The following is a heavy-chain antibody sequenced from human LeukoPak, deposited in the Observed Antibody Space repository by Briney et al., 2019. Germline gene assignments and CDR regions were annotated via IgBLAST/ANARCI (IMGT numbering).Heavy chain of an antibody. D-gene: IGHD3-22*01. CDR1: GGSISSGGYS. CDR2: IYHSGST. J-gene: IGHJ1*01. Sequence: PSQTLSLTCAVSGGSISSGGYSWSWIRQPPGKGLEWIGYIYHSGSTYYNPSLKSRVTISVDRSKNQFSLKLSSVTAADTAVYYCARSHTHSGYLAEYFQHWGQGTLVTVSS. V-gene: IGHV4-30-2*01. CDR3: ARSHTHSGYLAEYFQH.